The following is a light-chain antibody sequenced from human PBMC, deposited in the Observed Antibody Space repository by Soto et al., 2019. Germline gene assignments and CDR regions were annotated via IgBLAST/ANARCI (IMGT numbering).Light chain of an antibody. V-gene: IGLV1-44*01. CDR3: AAWDDSLDGYV. CDR2: NNH. CDR1: RSNIGSNN. Sequence: QSVLTQPPSASGIPGQRVTISWSGSRSNIGSNNVNWYQQLPGTAPRLLTFNNHLRPSGVPDRFSGSKSGTSASLAISGLQSEDEGDYYCAAWDDSLDGYVFGTGTKV. J-gene: IGLJ1*01.